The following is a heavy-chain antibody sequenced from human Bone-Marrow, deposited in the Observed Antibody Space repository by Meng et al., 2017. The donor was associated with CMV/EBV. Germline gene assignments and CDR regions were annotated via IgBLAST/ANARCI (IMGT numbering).Heavy chain of an antibody. V-gene: IGHV1-69*05. CDR2: IIPIFGTA. Sequence: SVKVSCKASGGTFSSYAISWVRQAPGQGLEWMGGIIPIFGTANYAQKFQGRVTITTDESTSTAYMELSSLRSEDTAVYYCARVRRVRYFDLDYYCGMDVWGQGTTVTVSS. D-gene: IGHD3-9*01. CDR1: GGTFSSYA. J-gene: IGHJ6*02. CDR3: ARVRRVRYFDLDYYCGMDV.